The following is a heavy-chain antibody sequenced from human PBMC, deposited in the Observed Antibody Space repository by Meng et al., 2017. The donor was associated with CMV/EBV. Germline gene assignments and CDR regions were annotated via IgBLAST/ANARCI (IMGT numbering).Heavy chain of an antibody. J-gene: IGHJ4*02. CDR2: IKQDGSEK. CDR1: GFTFSTYW. Sequence: GESLKISCAASGFTFSTYWVTWVRQAPGKGLEWVANIKQDGSEKYYVDSVKGRFTISRDNAKNSLYLDMNSLRAEDTAVYYCARGYNRLAASALDYWGQGVLVTVSS. D-gene: IGHD6-13*01. CDR3: ARGYNRLAASALDY. V-gene: IGHV3-7*01.